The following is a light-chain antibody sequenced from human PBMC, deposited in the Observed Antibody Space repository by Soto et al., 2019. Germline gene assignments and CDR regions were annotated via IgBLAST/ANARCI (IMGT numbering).Light chain of an antibody. V-gene: IGKV1-9*01. CDR1: QGISSY. Sequence: IQLTQSPSSLSASVGDRVTITCRASQGISSYLAWYQQKPGKAPKVLIYAASTLQSGVPSRFIGSGSWTDFTLPIISLQPEDFATYYCQQLNSYPPWTFGQGTKVEIK. CDR3: QQLNSYPPWT. J-gene: IGKJ1*01. CDR2: AAS.